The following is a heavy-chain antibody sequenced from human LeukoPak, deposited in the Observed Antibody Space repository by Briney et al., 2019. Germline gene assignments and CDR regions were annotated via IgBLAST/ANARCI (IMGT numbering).Heavy chain of an antibody. CDR2: NYYSGST. J-gene: IGHJ4*02. CDR1: GGSFSGYY. CDR3: ARQYSSGWYAGGFDY. D-gene: IGHD6-19*01. Sequence: PSETLSLTCAVYGGSFSGYYWSWIRQPPGKGLEWIGSNYYSGSTYYNPSLKSRVTISVDTSKNQFSLKLSSVTAADTAVYYCARQYSSGWYAGGFDYWGQGTLVTVSS. V-gene: IGHV4-34*01.